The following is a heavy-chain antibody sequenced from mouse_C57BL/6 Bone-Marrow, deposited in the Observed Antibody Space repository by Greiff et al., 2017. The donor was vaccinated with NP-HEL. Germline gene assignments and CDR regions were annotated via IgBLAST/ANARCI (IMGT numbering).Heavy chain of an antibody. J-gene: IGHJ2*01. CDR3: ARGVTYYGYDYFDY. V-gene: IGHV1-54*01. Sequence: VKLQESGAELVRPGTSVKVSCKASGYAFTNYLIEWVKQRPGQGLEWIGVINPGSGGTNYNEKFKGKATLTADKSSSTAYMQLSSLTSEDSAVYFCARGVTYYGYDYFDYWGQGTTLTVSS. CDR1: GYAFTNYL. D-gene: IGHD2-9*01. CDR2: INPGSGGT.